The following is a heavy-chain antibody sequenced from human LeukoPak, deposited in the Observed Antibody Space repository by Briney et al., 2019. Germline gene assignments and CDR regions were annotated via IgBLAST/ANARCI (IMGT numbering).Heavy chain of an antibody. V-gene: IGHV1-18*01. Sequence: ASVKVSCKASGYTFTSHGISWVRQAPGQGLEWMGWISAYNGNTNYAQKLQGRVTMTTDTSTSTAYMELRSLRSDDTAVYYCARDSLAAAGRRRYYYYGMDVWGQGTTVTVSS. J-gene: IGHJ6*02. CDR2: ISAYNGNT. CDR3: ARDSLAAAGRRRYYYYGMDV. D-gene: IGHD6-13*01. CDR1: GYTFTSHG.